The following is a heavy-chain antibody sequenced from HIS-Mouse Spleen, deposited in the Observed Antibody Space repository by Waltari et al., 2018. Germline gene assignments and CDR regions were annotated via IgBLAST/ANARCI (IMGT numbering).Heavy chain of an antibody. D-gene: IGHD1-26*01. CDR2: IKQDGSEK. CDR3: AREGDSGSYFDY. J-gene: IGHJ4*02. CDR1: GFTFSSDW. V-gene: IGHV3-7*01. Sequence: EVQLVESGGGLVQPGGSLRLSCAASGFTFSSDWMSWVRQAPGKGLEWVANIKQDGSEKYYVDSGKGRFTISRDNAKNSLYLQMNSLRAEDTAVYYCAREGDSGSYFDYWGQGTLVTVSS.